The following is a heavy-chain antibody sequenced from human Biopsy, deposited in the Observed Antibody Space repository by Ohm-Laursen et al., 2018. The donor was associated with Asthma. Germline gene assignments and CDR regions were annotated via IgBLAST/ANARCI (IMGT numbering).Heavy chain of an antibody. D-gene: IGHD2-15*01. CDR3: ARDSGGDWSCSDRRCDYYYTYAMDV. CDR1: EFTVSSNY. Sequence: SLRLSCTASEFTVSSNYMHWVRQAPGKGLEWVASISSGTTYIYYADSVKGRFTISRDNGKNSLFLQMSSLRAEDTAVYYCARDSGGDWSCSDRRCDYYYTYAMDVWGQGTTVTVSS. V-gene: IGHV3-21*01. CDR2: ISSGTTYI. J-gene: IGHJ6*02.